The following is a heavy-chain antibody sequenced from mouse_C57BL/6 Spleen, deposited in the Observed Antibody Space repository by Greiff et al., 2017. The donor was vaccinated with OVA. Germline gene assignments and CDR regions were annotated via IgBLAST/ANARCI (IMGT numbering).Heavy chain of an antibody. D-gene: IGHD1-1*01. CDR2: IDPSDSYT. V-gene: IGHV1-50*01. CDR3: ARRRDYGSSYGYFDV. Sequence: VQLQQPGAELVKPGASVKLSCKASGYTFTSYWMQWVKQRPGQGLEWIGEIDPSDSYTNYNQKFKGKATLTVDTSSSTAYMQLSSLTSEDSAVYYCARRRDYGSSYGYFDVWGTGTTVTVSS. CDR1: GYTFTSYW. J-gene: IGHJ1*03.